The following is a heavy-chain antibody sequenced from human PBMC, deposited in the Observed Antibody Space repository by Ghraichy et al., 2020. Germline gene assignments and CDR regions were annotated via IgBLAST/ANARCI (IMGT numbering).Heavy chain of an antibody. Sequence: ASVKVSCKASGYTFTSYGISWVRQAPGQGLEWMGWISSYNGNTNYAQKLQGRVTMTTDTSTSTAYMELRSLRSDDTGVYYCARDHYCDSSGYYRNWFDLWGQGTLATV. V-gene: IGHV1-18*04. D-gene: IGHD3-22*01. CDR3: ARDHYCDSSGYYRNWFDL. J-gene: IGHJ5*02. CDR1: GYTFTSYG. CDR2: ISSYNGNT.